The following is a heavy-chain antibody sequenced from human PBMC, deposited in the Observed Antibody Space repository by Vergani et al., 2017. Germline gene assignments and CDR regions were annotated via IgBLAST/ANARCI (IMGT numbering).Heavy chain of an antibody. CDR3: AKVSSDFWSGQGAFDI. D-gene: IGHD3-3*01. Sequence: QVQLVASGGGVVQPGRSLRLSCAASGFTFSSYGMHWVRQAPGKGLEWVAVISYDGSNKYYADSVKGRFTISRDNSKNTLYLQMNSLRAEDTAVYYCAKVSSDFWSGQGAFDIWGQGTMVTVSS. V-gene: IGHV3-30*18. J-gene: IGHJ3*02. CDR1: GFTFSSYG. CDR2: ISYDGSNK.